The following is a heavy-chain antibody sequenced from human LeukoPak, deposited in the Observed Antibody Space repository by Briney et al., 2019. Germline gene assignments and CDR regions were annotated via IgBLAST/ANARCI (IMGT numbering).Heavy chain of an antibody. CDR3: VRCTFVLHKRCSAFDV. Sequence: GGSLRLSCSASGFIFNTFGMNWVRQAPGKGLECVSSITSTTTYTYYADSVKGRFTISRDNAKNSLFLQMNSLRAEDTAVYYCVRCTFVLHKRCSAFDVWGQGTMVTVSA. D-gene: IGHD1-1*01. J-gene: IGHJ3*01. V-gene: IGHV3-21*01. CDR2: ITSTTTYT. CDR1: GFIFNTFG.